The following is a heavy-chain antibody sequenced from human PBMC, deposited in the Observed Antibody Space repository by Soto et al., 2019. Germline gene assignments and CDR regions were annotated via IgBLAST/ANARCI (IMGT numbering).Heavy chain of an antibody. D-gene: IGHD3-3*01. CDR3: ARNSGFLDWQSRGAFDI. CDR2: IYPGDSDT. CDR1: GYSFTSYW. Sequence: GESLKISCKGSGYSFTSYWIGWVRQMPGKGLEWMGIIYPGDSDTRYSPSFQGQVTISADKSISTAYLQWSSLKASDTAMYYCARNSGFLDWQSRGAFDIWGQGTMVTVSS. J-gene: IGHJ3*02. V-gene: IGHV5-51*01.